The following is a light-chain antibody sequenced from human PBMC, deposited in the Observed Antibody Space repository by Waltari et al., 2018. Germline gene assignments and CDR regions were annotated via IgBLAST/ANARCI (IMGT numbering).Light chain of an antibody. J-gene: IGLJ2*01. V-gene: IGLV3-9*02. Sequence: SYDLTQSLSVSVALGQTARITCGGLNIGYKTVQWYQQKPGQAPVLVIYRDNNRPSGIPERFSGSNSGNTATLTISRAQAGDEADYYCQVWGSYSVVFGGGTKLTVL. CDR2: RDN. CDR1: NIGYKT. CDR3: QVWGSYSVV.